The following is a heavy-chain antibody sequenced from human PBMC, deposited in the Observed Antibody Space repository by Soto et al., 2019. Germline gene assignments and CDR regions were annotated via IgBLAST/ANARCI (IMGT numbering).Heavy chain of an antibody. Sequence: QVQLVQSGAEVKKPGASVKVSCKAFGYTFTGYYIHWVRQAPGQGLEWMGWINPNSGGTNYAQKFQGWLTMTRDTSITTAYMELSRLNSEDTAVYYCARFSSRYYDFDYWGQGPLVTVSS. CDR3: ARFSSRYYDFDY. CDR1: GYTFTGYY. CDR2: INPNSGGT. J-gene: IGHJ4*02. D-gene: IGHD6-13*01. V-gene: IGHV1-2*04.